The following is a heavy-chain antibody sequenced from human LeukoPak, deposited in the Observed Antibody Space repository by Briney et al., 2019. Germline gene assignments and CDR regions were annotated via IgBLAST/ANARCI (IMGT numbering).Heavy chain of an antibody. CDR1: GGSISSSSYY. V-gene: IGHV4-39*07. D-gene: IGHD3-22*01. CDR3: ARAWDYYDSSIPYYFDY. J-gene: IGHJ4*02. CDR2: IYYSGST. Sequence: SETLSLTCTVSGGSISSSSYYWGWIRQPPGKGLEWIGSIYYSGSTYYNPSLKSRVTISVDTSKNQFSLKLNSVTAADTAVYYCARAWDYYDSSIPYYFDYWGQGTLVTVSS.